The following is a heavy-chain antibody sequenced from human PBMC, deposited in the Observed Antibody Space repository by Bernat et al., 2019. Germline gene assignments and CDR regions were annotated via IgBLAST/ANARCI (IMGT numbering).Heavy chain of an antibody. J-gene: IGHJ4*02. CDR2: VFYSGIT. CDR1: GGTVSSSSYY. CDR3: ATLYFYGSGTYSNFDY. D-gene: IGHD3-10*01. V-gene: IGHV4-39*01. Sequence: QLHLQESGPGLVKPSETLSLTCTVSGGTVSSSSYYWAWIRQSPGKGLEWIGTVFYSGITYYNPSLRSRVTISVDTSKNQFSLKLSSVTAADTAVYYCATLYFYGSGTYSNFDYWGQGTLVTVSS.